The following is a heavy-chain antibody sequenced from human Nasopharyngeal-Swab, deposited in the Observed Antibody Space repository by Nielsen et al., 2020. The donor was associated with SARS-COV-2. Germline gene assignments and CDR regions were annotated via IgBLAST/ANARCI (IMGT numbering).Heavy chain of an antibody. V-gene: IGHV4-31*03. D-gene: IGHD3-3*01. CDR1: GGSISSGGYY. CDR3: ARRFTDTIFGANNYYFDY. CDR2: IYYSGST. J-gene: IGHJ4*02. Sequence: SETLSLTCTVSGGSISSGGYYWSWIRQHPGKGLEWIGYIYYSGSTYYNPSLKRRVTISVDTSKNQFSLNLSSVTAADTAVYYCARRFTDTIFGANNYYFDYWGQGTLGTVST.